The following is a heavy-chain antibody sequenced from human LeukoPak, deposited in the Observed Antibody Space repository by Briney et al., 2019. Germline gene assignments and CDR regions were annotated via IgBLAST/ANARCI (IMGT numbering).Heavy chain of an antibody. J-gene: IGHJ2*01. Sequence: GGSLRLSCAASAFTFSSYWMHWVRQAPGKGLVWVSRINSDGSSTSYAVSVKGRFTISRDNAKNTLYLQMNSLRAEDTAMYYCARGSDCSGGSCYSYWYFDLWGRGTLVTVSS. V-gene: IGHV3-74*01. CDR1: AFTFSSYW. CDR3: ARGSDCSGGSCYSYWYFDL. CDR2: INSDGSST. D-gene: IGHD2-15*01.